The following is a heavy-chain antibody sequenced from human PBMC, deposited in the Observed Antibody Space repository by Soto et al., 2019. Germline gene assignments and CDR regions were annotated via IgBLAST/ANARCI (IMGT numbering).Heavy chain of an antibody. Sequence: EVQLLESGGGLVQPGGSLRLSCAASGFTFSSYAMSWVRQAPGKGLEWVSAISGSGGSTYYADSVKGRFTISRDNSKNTLYLQMNSLRAEDTAVYYCAKMGGYDILTGYFVDYWGQGTLVTVSS. CDR2: ISGSGGST. V-gene: IGHV3-23*01. CDR1: GFTFSSYA. J-gene: IGHJ4*02. D-gene: IGHD3-9*01. CDR3: AKMGGYDILTGYFVDY.